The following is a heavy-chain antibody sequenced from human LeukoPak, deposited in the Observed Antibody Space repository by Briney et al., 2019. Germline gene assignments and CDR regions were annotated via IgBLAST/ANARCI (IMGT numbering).Heavy chain of an antibody. D-gene: IGHD6-19*01. Sequence: GGSLRLSCAASGLTFSSYGMHWVRQAPGKGLEWVAVISYDGSKKNYVDSVKGRFTISRDNSKNTLYLQMNSLRAEDTAVYYCARDTGWYQSRTQYFNLWGQGTLLTVSS. CDR3: ARDTGWYQSRTQYFNL. V-gene: IGHV3-30*03. CDR2: ISYDGSKK. J-gene: IGHJ1*01. CDR1: GLTFSSYG.